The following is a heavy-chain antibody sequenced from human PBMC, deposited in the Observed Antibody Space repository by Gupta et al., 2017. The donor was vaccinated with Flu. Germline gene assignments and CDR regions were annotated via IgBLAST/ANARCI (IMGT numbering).Heavy chain of an antibody. V-gene: IGHV3-7*03. CDR3: VRDNRGYSD. Sequence: EGYLVESGGGLVQPGGSLRLSCEASGFTFSPYWMSWVRQAPGSGLEWVANVNGDGSEKYYVGSVKGRFTISRDNGRNSLYLQMSSLRAEDTAIYHCVRDNRGYSDWGQGILVTVSS. CDR2: VNGDGSEK. J-gene: IGHJ4*02. CDR1: GFTFSPYW. D-gene: IGHD3-22*01.